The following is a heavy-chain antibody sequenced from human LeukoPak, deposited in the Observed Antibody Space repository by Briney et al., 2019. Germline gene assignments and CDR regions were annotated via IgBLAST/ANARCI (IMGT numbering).Heavy chain of an antibody. CDR3: ARAIAVARYYFDY. V-gene: IGHV1-69*13. D-gene: IGHD6-19*01. Sequence: SVKVSCKASGGTFGSYAISWVRQAPGQGLEWMGGIIPIFGTANYAQKFQGRVTITADESTSTAYMELSSLRSEDTAVYYCARAIAVARYYFDYWGQGTLVTVSS. CDR1: GGTFGSYA. J-gene: IGHJ4*02. CDR2: IIPIFGTA.